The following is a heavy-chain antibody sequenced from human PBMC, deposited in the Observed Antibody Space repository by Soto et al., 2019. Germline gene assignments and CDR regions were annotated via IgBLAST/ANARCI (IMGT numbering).Heavy chain of an antibody. CDR3: ARDSVRSDVVPAAIPATAA. CDR1: GGTFNRYT. V-gene: IGHV1-69*08. Sequence: QVQLVQSGAEVKKPGSSVKVSCKGSGGTFNRYTITWVRQAPGQGLEWMGRIIPMFGIASYAQNFQGRVTITPEKSTRTDYTGWGSLRVEDPPVYYCARDSVRSDVVPAAIPATAAGGQGTTVTVSS. CDR2: IIPMFGIA. D-gene: IGHD2-2*01. J-gene: IGHJ6*02.